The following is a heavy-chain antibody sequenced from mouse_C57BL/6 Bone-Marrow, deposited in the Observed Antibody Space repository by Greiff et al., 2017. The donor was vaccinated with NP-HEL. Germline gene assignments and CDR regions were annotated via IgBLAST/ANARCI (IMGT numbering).Heavy chain of an antibody. V-gene: IGHV5-4*01. CDR2: ISDGGSYT. Sequence: VQLQQSGGGLVKPGGSLKLSCAASGFTFSSYAMSWVRQTPEKRLEWVATISDGGSYTYYPDNVKGRFTISRDNAKNNLYLQMSHLKSEDTAMYYCARDGRFAYWGQGTLVTVSA. J-gene: IGHJ3*01. CDR1: GFTFSSYA. CDR3: ARDGRFAY.